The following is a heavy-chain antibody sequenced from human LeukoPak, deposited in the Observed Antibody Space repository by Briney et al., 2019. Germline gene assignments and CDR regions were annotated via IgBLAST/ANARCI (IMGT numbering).Heavy chain of an antibody. CDR1: GFIFSRYD. V-gene: IGHV3-33*01. Sequence: GGSLRLSCVGSGFIFSRYDMHWVRQAPGKGLEWVALIWHDGSKTQYADSVKGRFTISRDDSKSTLYVQMNSLRVDDTAVYFCARDPATVTSHFDYWGQGALLTVSS. CDR2: IWHDGSKT. D-gene: IGHD4-17*01. J-gene: IGHJ4*02. CDR3: ARDPATVTSHFDY.